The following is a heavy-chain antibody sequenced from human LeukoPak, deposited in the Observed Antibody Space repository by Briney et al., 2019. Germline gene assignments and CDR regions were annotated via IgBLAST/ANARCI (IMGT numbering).Heavy chain of an antibody. J-gene: IGHJ3*02. CDR2: IYSGGST. D-gene: IGHD6-19*01. Sequence: GGSLRLSCAASGFTVSSNYMSWVRQAPGKGLEWVSVIYSGGSTYYADSVKGRFTISRDNSKNTLYLQMNSLRAEDTAVYYCARAVAGSGWPDDAFDIWGQGTMVTVSS. CDR1: GFTVSSNY. V-gene: IGHV3-66*01. CDR3: ARAVAGSGWPDDAFDI.